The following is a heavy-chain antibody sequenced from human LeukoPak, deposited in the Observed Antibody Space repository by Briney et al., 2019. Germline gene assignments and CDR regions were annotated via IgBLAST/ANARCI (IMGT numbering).Heavy chain of an antibody. CDR2: ISAYNGNT. CDR1: GYIFTSYG. D-gene: IGHD6-13*01. V-gene: IGHV1-18*01. CDR3: ARSIAAADPGDY. J-gene: IGHJ4*02. Sequence: ASVKVSCKASGYIFTSYGISWVRQAPGQGLEWMGWISAYNGNTNYAQKLQGRVTMTTGTSTSTAYMELRSLRSDDTAVYYCARSIAAADPGDYWGQGTLVTVSS.